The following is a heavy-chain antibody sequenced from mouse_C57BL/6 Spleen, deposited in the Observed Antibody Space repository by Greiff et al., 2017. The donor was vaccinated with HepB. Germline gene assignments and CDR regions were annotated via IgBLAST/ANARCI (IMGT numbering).Heavy chain of an antibody. CDR3: ARTAQATWAWFAC. Sequence: EVKLVESGGGLVKPGGSLKLSCAASGFTFSDYGMHWVRQAPEKGLEWVAYISSGSSTIYYADTVKGRFTISRDNAKNTLFLQMTSLRSEDTAMYYCARTAQATWAWFACWGQGTLVTVSA. CDR1: GFTFSDYG. J-gene: IGHJ3*01. V-gene: IGHV5-17*01. CDR2: ISSGSSTI. D-gene: IGHD3-2*02.